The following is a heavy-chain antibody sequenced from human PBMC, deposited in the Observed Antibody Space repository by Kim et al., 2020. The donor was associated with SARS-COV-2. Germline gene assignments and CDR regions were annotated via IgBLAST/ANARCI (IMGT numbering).Heavy chain of an antibody. D-gene: IGHD1-26*01. J-gene: IGHJ3*02. CDR3: AKIARYSWNGGCLDI. V-gene: IGHV3-23*01. Sequence: DSVKGRFTISRDNSKNTLYLQMDSLRADDTALYYCAKIARYSWNGGCLDIWGRGTMVTVSS.